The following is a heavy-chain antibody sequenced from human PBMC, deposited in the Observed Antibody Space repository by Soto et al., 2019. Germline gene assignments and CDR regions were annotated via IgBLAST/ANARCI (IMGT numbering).Heavy chain of an antibody. CDR1: GGSFSGYY. J-gene: IGHJ4*02. V-gene: IGHV4-34*01. CDR3: ARAAAADDFWSGYLYYFDY. Sequence: WETLSLTCAVYGGSFSGYYWSWIRQPPGKGLEWIGEINHSGSTNYNPSLKSRVTISVDTSKNQFSLKLSSVTAADTAVYYCARAAAADDFWSGYLYYFDYWGQGTLVTVFS. CDR2: INHSGST. D-gene: IGHD3-3*01.